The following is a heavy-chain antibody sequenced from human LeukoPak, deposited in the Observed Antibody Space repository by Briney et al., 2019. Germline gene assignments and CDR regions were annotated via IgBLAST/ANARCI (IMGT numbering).Heavy chain of an antibody. Sequence: GGSLRLSCAAFGFTFSSYSMNWVRQAPGNGLDWVSSISSSSSYIYYADSVKGRFTILRDNAKNSLYLQMNSLRAEDTAMYYCARDFTTVTTAYFQHWGQGTLVTVSS. CDR3: ARDFTTVTTAYFQH. CDR1: GFTFSSYS. D-gene: IGHD4-17*01. V-gene: IGHV3-21*01. J-gene: IGHJ1*01. CDR2: ISSSSSYI.